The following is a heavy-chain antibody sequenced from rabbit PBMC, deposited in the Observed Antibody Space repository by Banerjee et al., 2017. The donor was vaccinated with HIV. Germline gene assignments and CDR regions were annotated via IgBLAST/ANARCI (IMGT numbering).Heavy chain of an antibody. D-gene: IGHD1-1*01. Sequence: QEQLEESGGGLVKPEGSLTLTCKASGFDLSNNQYMCWVRQAPGKGLEWIACINTSSGNTVYASWAKGRFTISKTSSTTVTLQMTSLTVADTATYFCARDLGGVIGWNFNLWGPGTLVTVS. CDR2: INTSSGNT. V-gene: IGHV1S45*01. CDR1: GFDLSNNQY. J-gene: IGHJ4*01. CDR3: ARDLGGVIGWNFNL.